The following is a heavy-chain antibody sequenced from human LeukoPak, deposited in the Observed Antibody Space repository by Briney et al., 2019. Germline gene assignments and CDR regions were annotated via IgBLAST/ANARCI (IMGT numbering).Heavy chain of an antibody. V-gene: IGHV4-34*01. J-gene: IGHJ4*02. CDR2: INHSGST. CDR1: GGSFSGYY. D-gene: IGHD5-12*01. CDR3: ARRKGDIVATGGIDY. Sequence: SETLSLTCAVYGGSFSGYYWSWIRQPPGKGLEWIGEINHSGSTNYNPSLKSRVTISVDTSKNQFSLKLSSVTAADTAVYYCARRKGDIVATGGIDYWGQGTLVTVSS.